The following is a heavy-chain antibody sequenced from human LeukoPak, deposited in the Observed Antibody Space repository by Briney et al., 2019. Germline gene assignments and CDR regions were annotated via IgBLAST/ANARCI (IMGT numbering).Heavy chain of an antibody. J-gene: IGHJ5*02. Sequence: ASVKVSCKASRYTFTGYYIHWVRQAPGQGLEWMGWINPNSGDTNYAQKFQGRVTMTRDTSISTAKMELSRLRSDDTAVYYCARGGIVVVPPASVFDPWGQGTLVTVSS. CDR1: RYTFTGYY. V-gene: IGHV1-2*02. CDR2: INPNSGDT. D-gene: IGHD2-2*01. CDR3: ARGGIVVVPPASVFDP.